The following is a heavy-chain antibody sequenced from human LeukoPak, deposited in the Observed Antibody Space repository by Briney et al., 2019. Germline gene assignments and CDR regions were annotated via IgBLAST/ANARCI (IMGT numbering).Heavy chain of an antibody. V-gene: IGHV4-59*08. CDR1: GGSISSYY. CDR2: IYYSGST. D-gene: IGHD3-22*01. Sequence: SETLSLTCTVSGGSISSYYWSWIRQPPGKGLEWIGYIYYSGSTNYNPSLKSRVTISVDTSKNQFSLKLSSVTAADTAVYYCASLYSSGYSEWYFDLWGRGTLVTVSS. CDR3: ASLYSSGYSEWYFDL. J-gene: IGHJ2*01.